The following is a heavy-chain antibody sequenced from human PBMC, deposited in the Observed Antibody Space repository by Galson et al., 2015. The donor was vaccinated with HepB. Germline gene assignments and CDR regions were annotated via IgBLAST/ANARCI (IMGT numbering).Heavy chain of an antibody. CDR2: ISSSGSTI. CDR3: ARDVDIVVVIAAPPEYYFDY. D-gene: IGHD2-15*01. CDR1: GFTFSDYY. Sequence: SLRLSCAASGFTFSDYYMSWIRQAPGKGLEWVSYISSSGSTIYYADSVKGRFTISRDNAKNSLYLQMNSLRAEDTAVYYCARDVDIVVVIAAPPEYYFDYWGQGTLITVSS. V-gene: IGHV3-11*01. J-gene: IGHJ4*02.